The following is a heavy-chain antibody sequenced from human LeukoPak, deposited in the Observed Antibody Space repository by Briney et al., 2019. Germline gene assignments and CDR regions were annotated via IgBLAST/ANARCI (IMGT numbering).Heavy chain of an antibody. J-gene: IGHJ4*02. Sequence: GGSLRLSCAASGFTVSRNYMNWVRQAPGKGLEWVSYISSSGSTIYYADSVKGRFTISRDNAKNSLYLQMNSLRAEDTAVYYCAKGPQRYCTNGVCYSDYWGQGTLVTVSS. CDR1: GFTVSRNY. D-gene: IGHD2-8*01. V-gene: IGHV3-48*03. CDR3: AKGPQRYCTNGVCYSDY. CDR2: ISSSGSTI.